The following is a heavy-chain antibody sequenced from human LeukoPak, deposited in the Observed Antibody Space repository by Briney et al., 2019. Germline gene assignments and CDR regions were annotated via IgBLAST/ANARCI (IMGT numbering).Heavy chain of an antibody. V-gene: IGHV3-23*01. Sequence: GGSLRLSCAASGFTYSTYAMNWVRQAPGKGLEWVSSISGSGGSTYYADSVKGRFTISRDNSKNTLYLQMNSLRADDTAVYYCARESSGSYFENWGQGSLVTVSS. D-gene: IGHD1-26*01. CDR2: ISGSGGST. J-gene: IGHJ4*02. CDR3: ARESSGSYFEN. CDR1: GFTYSTYA.